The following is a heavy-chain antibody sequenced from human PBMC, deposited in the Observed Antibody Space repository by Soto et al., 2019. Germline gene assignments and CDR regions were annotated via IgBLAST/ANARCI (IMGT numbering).Heavy chain of an antibody. J-gene: IGHJ4*02. CDR1: GFTFSSYS. D-gene: IGHD6-13*01. Sequence: GGSLRLSCAASGFTFSSYSMNWVRQAPGKGLEWVSSISSSSSYIYYADSVKGRFTISRDNAKNSLYLQMNSLRAEDTAVYYCARVSTRQQLVRFDYWGQGTLVTVSS. CDR2: ISSSSSYI. CDR3: ARVSTRQQLVRFDY. V-gene: IGHV3-21*01.